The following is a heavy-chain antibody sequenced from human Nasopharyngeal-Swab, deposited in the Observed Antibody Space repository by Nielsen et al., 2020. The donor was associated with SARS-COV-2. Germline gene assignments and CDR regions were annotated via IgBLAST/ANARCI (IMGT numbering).Heavy chain of an antibody. J-gene: IGHJ4*02. D-gene: IGHD7-27*01. CDR3: TTDLGSSGFDY. CDR2: IKSKTDGGTT. V-gene: IGHV3-15*07. Sequence: RQGPVEGLEWVGRIKSKTDGGTTDYAAPVKGRFTISRDDSKNTLYLQMNSLKTEDTAVYYCTTDLGSSGFDYWGQGTLVTVSS.